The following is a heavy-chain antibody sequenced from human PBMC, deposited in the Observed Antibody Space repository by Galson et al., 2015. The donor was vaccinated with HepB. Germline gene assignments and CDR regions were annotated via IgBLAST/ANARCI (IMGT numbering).Heavy chain of an antibody. Sequence: SLRLSCAASGFTFSSYSMNWVRQAPGKGLEWVSSISSSSRYISYADSVKGRITISIDNAKNSLCLQMNSLRAEDTAVYYCARSVLSCSSTSGVWTCDDAFDIWGQGTMVTVSS. J-gene: IGHJ3*02. V-gene: IGHV3-21*01. CDR1: GFTFSSYS. CDR2: ISSSSRYI. D-gene: IGHD2-2*01. CDR3: ARSVLSCSSTSGVWTCDDAFDI.